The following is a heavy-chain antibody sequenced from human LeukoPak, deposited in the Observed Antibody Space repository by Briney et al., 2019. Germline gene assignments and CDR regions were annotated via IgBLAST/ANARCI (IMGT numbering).Heavy chain of an antibody. D-gene: IGHD6-13*01. J-gene: IGHJ4*02. CDR3: ARGRYSSSWSYDY. CDR2: ISSSGSTI. CDR1: AFTFSSYE. V-gene: IGHV3-48*03. Sequence: GGSLRLSCAASAFTFSSYEMNWVRQAPGKGLEWVSYISSSGSTIYYADSVKGRFTISRDNAKNSLYLQMNSLRAEDTPVYYCARGRYSSSWSYDYWGQGTLVTVSS.